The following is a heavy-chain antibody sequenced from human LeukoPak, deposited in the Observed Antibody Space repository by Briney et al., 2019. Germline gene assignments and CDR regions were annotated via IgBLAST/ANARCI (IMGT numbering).Heavy chain of an antibody. CDR2: IDDSGNT. V-gene: IGHV4-59*01. CDR1: GGSISRYY. J-gene: IGHJ4*02. CDR3: ARVRLDDYGDPRRDYFDY. D-gene: IGHD4-17*01. Sequence: PSETLSLTCTVSGGSISRYYWSWIRRPPGKGLEWIGYIDDSGNTNYNPSLKSQVTISVDKSKNQFSLKLSFVTAADTAMYYCARVRLDDYGDPRRDYFDYWGQGTLVTVSS.